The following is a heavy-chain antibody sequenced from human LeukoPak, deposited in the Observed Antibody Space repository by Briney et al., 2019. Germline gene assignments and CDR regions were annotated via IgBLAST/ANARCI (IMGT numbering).Heavy chain of an antibody. CDR3: AREGGPYRPLDY. V-gene: IGHV4-34*01. CDR2: VNLQGST. CDR1: GFTFSSYG. Sequence: PWGSLRLSCAASGFTFSSYGMHWVRQPPWKGLEWIGEVNLQGSTNYNPSLMGRVAIAVDTSENRISLQLTSVTAADTAVYYCAREGGPYRPLDYSGQGTLVTVSS. J-gene: IGHJ4*02.